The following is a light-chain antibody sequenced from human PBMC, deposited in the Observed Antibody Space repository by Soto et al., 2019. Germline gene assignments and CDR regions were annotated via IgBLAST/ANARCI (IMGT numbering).Light chain of an antibody. CDR3: AAWDDSLSGVV. V-gene: IGLV1-47*01. Sequence: QSVLTQPPSASGTPGQRVTISCSGSSSNIGSYYVYWYQQLPGTAPKLLIYRNNQRPSGVPDRFSGSKSGTSASLAISGLRSEDEADYYCAAWDDSLSGVVFDGGTKLTVL. J-gene: IGLJ2*01. CDR2: RNN. CDR1: SSNIGSYY.